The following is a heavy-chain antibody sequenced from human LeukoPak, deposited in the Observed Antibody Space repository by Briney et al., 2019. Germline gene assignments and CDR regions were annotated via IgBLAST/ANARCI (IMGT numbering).Heavy chain of an antibody. CDR1: GFTFSNAW. V-gene: IGHV3-15*01. CDR2: IKSKTDGGTT. J-gene: IGHJ5*02. D-gene: IGHD3-10*01. CDR3: TTFLYYYGSGSYVP. Sequence: GGSLRLSCAASGFTFSNAWMSWVRQAPGKGLEWVGRIKSKTDGGTTDYAARVKGRFTISRDDSKNTLYLQMNSLKTEDTAVYYCTTFLYYYGSGSYVPWGQGTLVTVSS.